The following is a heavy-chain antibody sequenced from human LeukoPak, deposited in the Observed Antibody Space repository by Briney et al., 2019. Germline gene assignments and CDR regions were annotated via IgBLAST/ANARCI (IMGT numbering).Heavy chain of an antibody. Sequence: SETLSLTCAVYGGSFSGYYWSWIRQPPGKGLEWIGEINHSGSTNYNPSLKSRVTISVDTSRTQFSLQLSSVAAADTAVYYCARGNYVWDYSYYYMDVWGKGTTVTVSS. CDR2: INHSGST. V-gene: IGHV4-34*01. CDR3: ARGNYVWDYSYYYMDV. D-gene: IGHD3-16*01. J-gene: IGHJ6*03. CDR1: GGSFSGYY.